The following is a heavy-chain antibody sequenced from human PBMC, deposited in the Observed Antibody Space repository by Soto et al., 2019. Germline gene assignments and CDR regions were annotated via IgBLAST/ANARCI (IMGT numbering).Heavy chain of an antibody. J-gene: IGHJ4*02. CDR2: INHSGST. CDR1: GGSFSGYY. CDR3: ARDKTTSSFDF. V-gene: IGHV4-34*01. D-gene: IGHD1-26*01. Sequence: SETLSLTCAVYGGSFSGYYWTWIRQPPGTGLEWIGEINHSGSTNYNPSLKSRVTISVDTSKNQFSLKLTSVTAADTAVYYCARDKTTSSFDFWGQGILRTVFS.